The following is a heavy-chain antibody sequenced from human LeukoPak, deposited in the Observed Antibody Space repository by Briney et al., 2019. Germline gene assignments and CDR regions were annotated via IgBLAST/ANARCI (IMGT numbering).Heavy chain of an antibody. CDR1: GGTFSSYA. J-gene: IGHJ6*02. CDR3: ARDLAEGMDV. V-gene: IGHV1-69*05. Sequence: VASVKVSCKASGGTFSSYAISWVRQAPGQGLEWMGGIIPIFGTANYAQKLQGRVTMTTDTSTSTAYMELRSLRSDDTAVYYCARDLAEGMDVWGQGTTVTVSS. CDR2: IIPIFGTA.